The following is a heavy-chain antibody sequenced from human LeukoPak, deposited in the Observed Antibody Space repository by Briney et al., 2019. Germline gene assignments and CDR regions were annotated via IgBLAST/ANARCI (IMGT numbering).Heavy chain of an antibody. CDR2: VVDDGSKK. Sequence: GGSLRLSCTASGFTFSSYAMHWVRQAPGKGLEWVAIVVDDGSKKDYADSVKGRFTVSRDNSKNTLFLEMNRLGPEDTAVYYCARADIGGYSAIGYFDSWGQGIMVTVSS. CDR3: ARADIGGYSAIGYFDS. D-gene: IGHD4-23*01. J-gene: IGHJ4*02. CDR1: GFTFSSYA. V-gene: IGHV3-30*04.